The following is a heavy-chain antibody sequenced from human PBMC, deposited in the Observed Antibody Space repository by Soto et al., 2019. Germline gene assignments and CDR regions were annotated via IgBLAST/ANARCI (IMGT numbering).Heavy chain of an antibody. CDR2: INHSASA. Sequence: SETLCLTCAVNGGSFSVFYWTWIRQPPGRGLEWSGEINHSASARYSASLKSRVTISLDTSNKQFSLKLSAVTAPDTAVYYCSRTPYRRQLVRYYYYGLGVWGQESTITVSS. CDR3: SRTPYRRQLVRYYYYGLGV. V-gene: IGHV4-34*01. D-gene: IGHD1-1*01. J-gene: IGHJ6*02. CDR1: GGSFSVFY.